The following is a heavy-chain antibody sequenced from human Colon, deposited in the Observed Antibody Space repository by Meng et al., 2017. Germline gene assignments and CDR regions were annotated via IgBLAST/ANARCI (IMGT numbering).Heavy chain of an antibody. V-gene: IGHV3-74*01. Sequence: GESLKISCAASGFTFSSYWMHWVRQAPGKGLVWVSRINSDGISITYADSVKGRFTISRENTKNTLYLQMTVLGAEDTAVYFFASAAGSYDSSDYWGQGTRVTVSS. CDR2: INSDGISI. D-gene: IGHD3-22*01. J-gene: IGHJ4*02. CDR1: GFTFSSYW. CDR3: ASAAGSYDSSDY.